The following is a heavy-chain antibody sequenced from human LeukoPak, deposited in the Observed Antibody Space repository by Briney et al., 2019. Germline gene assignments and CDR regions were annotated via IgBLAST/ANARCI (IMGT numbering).Heavy chain of an antibody. J-gene: IGHJ4*02. CDR2: MNPNSGNT. D-gene: IGHD6-6*01. CDR1: GYTFTSYD. CDR3: ARGSSEYSSSDFDY. Sequence: GASVKVSCKASGYTFTSYDINWVRQATGQGLEWMGWMNPNSGNTGYAQKFQGRVTMTRNTSISTAYMELSSLRSEDTAVYYCARGSSEYSSSDFDYWGQGTLVTVSS. V-gene: IGHV1-8*01.